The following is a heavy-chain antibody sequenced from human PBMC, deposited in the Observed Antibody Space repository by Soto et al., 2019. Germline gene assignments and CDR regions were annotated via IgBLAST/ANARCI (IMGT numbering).Heavy chain of an antibody. CDR3: AREGGHYGSGSLRGGFDI. D-gene: IGHD3-10*01. V-gene: IGHV1-3*01. Sequence: QVPLVQSGAEVEKPGASVKVSCKASGYTFTNYAMHWVRQAPGQRLEWMGWINAGNGDTKYSQDFQGRVTITRDTSASTAYMELSSLRSEDTAVYYCAREGGHYGSGSLRGGFDIWGQGTMVTVSS. J-gene: IGHJ3*02. CDR2: INAGNGDT. CDR1: GYTFTNYA.